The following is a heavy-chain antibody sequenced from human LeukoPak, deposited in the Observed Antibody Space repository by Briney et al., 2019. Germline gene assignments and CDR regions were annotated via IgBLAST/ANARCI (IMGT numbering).Heavy chain of an antibody. J-gene: IGHJ6*03. Sequence: SETLSLTCTVSGGSISSTSYYWGWIRQPPEKGLEWIGSIYYSGSTYYNPSLKSRVTISVDTSKNQFSLKLSSVTAADTAVYYCASLRQLVHTWGYYYMDVWGKGTTVTVSS. CDR3: ASLRQLVHTWGYYYMDV. CDR1: GGSISSTSYY. D-gene: IGHD6-13*01. V-gene: IGHV4-39*01. CDR2: IYYSGST.